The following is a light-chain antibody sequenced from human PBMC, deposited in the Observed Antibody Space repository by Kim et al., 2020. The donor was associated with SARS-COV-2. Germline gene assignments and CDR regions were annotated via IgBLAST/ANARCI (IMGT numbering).Light chain of an antibody. Sequence: QSVLTQPPSVSGAPVQRVTISCTGSSSNIGAGYDVHWYQQLPGTAPKLLIYGNSNRPSGVPDRFSGSKSGTSASLAITGLQAEDEADYYCQSYDSSLSGSMVFGGGTQLTVL. CDR1: SSNIGAGYD. CDR3: QSYDSSLSGSMV. CDR2: GNS. V-gene: IGLV1-40*01. J-gene: IGLJ2*01.